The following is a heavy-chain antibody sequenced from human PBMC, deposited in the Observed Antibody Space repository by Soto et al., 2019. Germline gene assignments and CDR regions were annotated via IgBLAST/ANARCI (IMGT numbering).Heavy chain of an antibody. D-gene: IGHD2-15*01. J-gene: IGHJ4*02. CDR1: GGSISSYY. V-gene: IGHV4-59*01. Sequence: PSETLSLTCTVSGGSISSYYWSWIRQPPGKGREWIGYIYSSGSTNYNPSLKSRVTISVDTSKNQFSLKLSSVTAADTAVYYCEREWGFCSGGSCYHYFDSWGQGTLVTVSS. CDR3: EREWGFCSGGSCYHYFDS. CDR2: IYSSGST.